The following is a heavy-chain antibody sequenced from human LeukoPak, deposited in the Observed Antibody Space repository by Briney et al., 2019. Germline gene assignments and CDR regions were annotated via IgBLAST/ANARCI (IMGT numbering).Heavy chain of an antibody. Sequence: ASVKVSCKASGYTFTSYGISWVRQAPGQGLEWMGWISAYNGNTNYAQKLQGRVTMTTDTSTSTAYMELRSLRSDDTAAYYCARTDSPLVKYYFDYWGQGTLVTVSS. J-gene: IGHJ4*02. V-gene: IGHV1-18*01. CDR1: GYTFTSYG. CDR2: ISAYNGNT. D-gene: IGHD2-21*01. CDR3: ARTDSPLVKYYFDY.